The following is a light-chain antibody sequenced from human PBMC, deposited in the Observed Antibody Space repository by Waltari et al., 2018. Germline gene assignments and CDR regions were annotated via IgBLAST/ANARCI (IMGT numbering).Light chain of an antibody. J-gene: IGLJ3*02. CDR2: EGS. Sequence: QSALTQPASVSGSPGQSNTIACTGTSTDVGSYKLVSWYQQHPGKAPKLMIYEGSKRPSGVSNRFSGSKSGNTASLTISGLQAEDEADYYCCSYAGSSNWVFGGGTKLTVL. CDR1: STDVGSYKL. CDR3: CSYAGSSNWV. V-gene: IGLV2-23*01.